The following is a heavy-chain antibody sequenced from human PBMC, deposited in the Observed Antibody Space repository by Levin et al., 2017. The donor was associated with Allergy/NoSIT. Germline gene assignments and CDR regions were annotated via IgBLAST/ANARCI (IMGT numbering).Heavy chain of an antibody. V-gene: IGHV1-18*01. CDR1: GFTFTQDA. CDR2: ISVYNGNR. J-gene: IGHJ4*02. D-gene: IGHD5-24*01. Sequence: GASVKVSCKASGFTFTQDAISWVRQAPGQGLEWMGWISVYNGNRNYEQKFQGRVTMTTDTSTSTAYMELRSLRSDDTAVYYCARETGAYNFLLDVWGQGTLVTVSS. CDR3: ARETGAYNFLLDV.